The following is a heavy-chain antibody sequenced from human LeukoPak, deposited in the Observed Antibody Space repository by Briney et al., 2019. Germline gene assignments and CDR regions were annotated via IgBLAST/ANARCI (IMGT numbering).Heavy chain of an antibody. J-gene: IGHJ6*02. Sequence: GESLKISFKGSGXSFTSYWIGWVRQMPGKGLEWLGIIYPGDSDTRYSPSFQGQVTISADKSISTAYLQWSSLKASDTAMYYCARSTSGPSPYYYYGMDVWGQGTTVTVSS. V-gene: IGHV5-51*01. D-gene: IGHD6-6*01. CDR2: IYPGDSDT. CDR3: ARSTSGPSPYYYYGMDV. CDR1: GXSFTSYW.